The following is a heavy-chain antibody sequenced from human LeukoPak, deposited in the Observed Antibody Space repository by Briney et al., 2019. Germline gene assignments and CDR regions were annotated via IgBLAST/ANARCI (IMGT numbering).Heavy chain of an antibody. Sequence: GGSLTLSCAASGFTFSSYAMSWVRQAPGKGLEWVSAISGSGGSTYYADSVKGRFTISRDNSKNTLYLQMNSLRAEDTAVYYCANDRSTLLSFDYWGRGPLVTVSS. CDR3: ANDRSTLLSFDY. J-gene: IGHJ4*02. D-gene: IGHD3-16*02. CDR1: GFTFSSYA. CDR2: ISGSGGST. V-gene: IGHV3-23*01.